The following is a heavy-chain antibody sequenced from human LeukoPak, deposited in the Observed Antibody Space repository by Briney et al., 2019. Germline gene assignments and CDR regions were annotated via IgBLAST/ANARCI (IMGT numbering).Heavy chain of an antibody. CDR1: GFTFRDYT. D-gene: IGHD3-3*01. J-gene: IGHJ4*02. V-gene: IGHV3-30-3*01. CDR2: ISPYGSQK. CDR3: AKDTSYYDFWSGGDY. Sequence: GGSLRLSCVASGFTFRDYTFHWVRQAPDKGLEWVAVISPYGSQKWYADSVKGRFTISRDNSKNTLYLQMNSLGAEDTAVYYCAKDTSYYDFWSGGDYWGQGTLVTVSS.